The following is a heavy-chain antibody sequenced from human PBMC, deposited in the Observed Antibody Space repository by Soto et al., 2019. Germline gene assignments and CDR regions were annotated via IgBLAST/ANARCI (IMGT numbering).Heavy chain of an antibody. CDR2: IYYTGIT. V-gene: IGHV4-39*01. Sequence: QLHLQESGPGLVKPSETLSLTCTVSGGSISSSSYYWGWIRQPPGKGLEWIGSIYYTGITHYNPSLKSRATISIDTPENQFSLNLNSVTATDTAVYYCARPARQDTVAGNYWGQGTLVTVSS. CDR3: ARPARQDTVAGNY. J-gene: IGHJ4*02. D-gene: IGHD6-19*01. CDR1: GGSISSSSYY.